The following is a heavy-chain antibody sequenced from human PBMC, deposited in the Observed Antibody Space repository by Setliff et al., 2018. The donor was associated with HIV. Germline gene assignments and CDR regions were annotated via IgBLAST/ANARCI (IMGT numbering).Heavy chain of an antibody. CDR1: GGSISNSRYY. Sequence: SETLSLTCTVSGGSISNSRYYWSWIRQPPGKGLEWIGSIYYSGSTYYNPSLKSRVTISVDTSKNQFSLKLSSVTAADAAMYYCASRIYYYDESRVLREEGFVPWGQGTLVTVSS. D-gene: IGHD3-22*01. CDR2: IYYSGST. CDR3: ASRIYYYDESRVLREEGFVP. J-gene: IGHJ5*02. V-gene: IGHV4-39*01.